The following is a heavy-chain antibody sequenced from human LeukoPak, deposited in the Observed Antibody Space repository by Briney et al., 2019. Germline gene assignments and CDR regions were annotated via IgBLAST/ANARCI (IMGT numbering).Heavy chain of an antibody. D-gene: IGHD1-7*01. CDR2: IIPIFGTA. CDR3: ARALNWNSPLFDY. Sequence: SVKVSCKASGGTFSSYAISWVRQAPGQGLEWMGGIIPIFGTANYAQKFQGRVTITTDESTSTAYMELSSLRSEDTAVYYCARALNWNSPLFDYGGEGTLVTVSP. CDR1: GGTFSSYA. V-gene: IGHV1-69*05. J-gene: IGHJ4*02.